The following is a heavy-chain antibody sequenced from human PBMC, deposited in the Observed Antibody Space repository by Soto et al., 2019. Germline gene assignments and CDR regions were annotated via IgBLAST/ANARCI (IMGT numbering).Heavy chain of an antibody. V-gene: IGHV3-23*01. Sequence: PGGSLRLSCAASGFTFSSYAMSWVRQAPWKGLEWVSAISGSGGSTYYADSVKGRFTISRDNSKNTLYLQMNSLRAEDTAVYYCAKLPGRGLFHVVVGDYGDYEENYWGKGTLVTVSS. CDR1: GFTFSSYA. D-gene: IGHD4-17*01. CDR3: AKLPGRGLFHVVVGDYGDYEENY. J-gene: IGHJ4*02. CDR2: ISGSGGST.